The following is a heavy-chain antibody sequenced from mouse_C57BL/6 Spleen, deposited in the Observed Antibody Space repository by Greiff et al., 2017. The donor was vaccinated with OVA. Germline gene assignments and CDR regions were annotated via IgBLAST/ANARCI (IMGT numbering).Heavy chain of an antibody. Sequence: VHVKQSGPELVKPGASVKISCKASGYTFTDYYMNWVKQSHGKSLEWIGDINPNNGGTSYNQKFKGKATLTVDKSSSTAYMELRSLTSEDSAVYYCARNWDDDYWGQGTTLTVSS. V-gene: IGHV1-26*01. CDR1: GYTFTDYY. D-gene: IGHD4-1*01. CDR2: INPNNGGT. J-gene: IGHJ2*01. CDR3: ARNWDDDY.